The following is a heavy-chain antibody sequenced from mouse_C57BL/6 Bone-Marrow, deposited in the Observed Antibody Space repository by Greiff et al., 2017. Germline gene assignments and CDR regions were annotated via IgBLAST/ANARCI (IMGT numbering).Heavy chain of an antibody. CDR1: GFTFSSYG. CDR2: ISSGGSYT. D-gene: IGHD1-1*01. J-gene: IGHJ1*03. Sequence: EVMLVESGGDLVKPGGSLKLSCAASGFTFSSYGMSWVRQTPDKRLVWVATISSGGSYTYYPDSVKGRFTISRDNAKNTLYLQMSSLKSEDTAMYYCARRGRRGYFDVWGTGTTVTVSS. CDR3: ARRGRRGYFDV. V-gene: IGHV5-6*02.